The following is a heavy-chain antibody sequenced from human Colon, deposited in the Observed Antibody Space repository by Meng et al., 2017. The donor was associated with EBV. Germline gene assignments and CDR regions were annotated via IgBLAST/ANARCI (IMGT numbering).Heavy chain of an antibody. Sequence: QVQLVQPGSEWKKPGASVKVSCKASGYTFTRYPMNWVRQAPGQGLEWMGWISTNTGNPTYAQGFTGRFVFSVDTSVSTAYLQISSLKAEDTAVYYCGTLKYTSGFYGPAYWGQGALVTVSS. J-gene: IGHJ4*02. V-gene: IGHV7-4-1*02. D-gene: IGHD6-19*01. CDR3: GTLKYTSGFYGPAY. CDR2: ISTNTGNP. CDR1: GYTFTRYP.